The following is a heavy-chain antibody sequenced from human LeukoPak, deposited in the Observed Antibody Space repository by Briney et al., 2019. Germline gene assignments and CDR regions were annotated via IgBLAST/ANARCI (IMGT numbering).Heavy chain of an antibody. CDR2: ISSSSSYI. J-gene: IGHJ4*02. D-gene: IGHD4-23*01. CDR1: GFTFSSYS. V-gene: IGHV3-21*01. CDR3: ARVYTGGGNSGDFDY. Sequence: PGGSLRLSCAASGFTFSSYSMNWVRQAPGKGLEWVSSISSSSSYIYYADSVKGRFTISRDNAKNSLYLQMNSLRAEDTAVYYCARVYTGGGNSGDFDYWGQGTLVTVSS.